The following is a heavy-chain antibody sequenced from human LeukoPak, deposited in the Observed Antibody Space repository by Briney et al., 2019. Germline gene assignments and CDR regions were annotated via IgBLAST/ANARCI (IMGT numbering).Heavy chain of an antibody. Sequence: PGGSLRLSCAASGFTFRGYATHWVRQAPGKGLEWVAFISYDGSYKFYANSVKGRFAISRDNSKNTLFLQMNSLRTEDTAVYYCARETDAFDIWGQGTMVTVSS. J-gene: IGHJ3*02. CDR3: ARETDAFDI. CDR2: ISYDGSYK. CDR1: GFTFRGYA. V-gene: IGHV3-30*03.